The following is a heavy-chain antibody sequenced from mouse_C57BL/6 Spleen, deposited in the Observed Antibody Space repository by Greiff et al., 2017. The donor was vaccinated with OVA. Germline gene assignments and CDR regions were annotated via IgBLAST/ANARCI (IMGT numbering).Heavy chain of an antibody. Sequence: QVQLKQSGAELVRPGSSVKLSCKASGYTFTSYWMDWVKQRPGQGLEWIGNIYPSDSETHYNQKFKDKATLTVDKSSSTAYMQLSSLTSEDSAVYYCARQTRASGGFAYWGQGTLVTVSA. J-gene: IGHJ3*01. V-gene: IGHV1-61*01. CDR1: GYTFTSYW. CDR2: IYPSDSET. CDR3: ARQTRASGGFAY. D-gene: IGHD3-3*01.